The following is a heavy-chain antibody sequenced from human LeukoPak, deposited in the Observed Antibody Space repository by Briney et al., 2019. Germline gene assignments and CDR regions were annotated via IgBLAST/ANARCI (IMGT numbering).Heavy chain of an antibody. CDR1: GGSISSSSYY. D-gene: IGHD5-12*01. CDR3: ARVGYSGYDPNWFDP. J-gene: IGHJ5*02. CDR2: IYYSGST. Sequence: KPSETLSLTCTVSGGSISSSSYYWGWIRQPPGKGLEWIGSIYYSGSTYYNPSLKSRVTISVDTSKNQFSLKLSSVTAADTAVYYCARVGYSGYDPNWFDPWGQGTLVTVSS. V-gene: IGHV4-39*07.